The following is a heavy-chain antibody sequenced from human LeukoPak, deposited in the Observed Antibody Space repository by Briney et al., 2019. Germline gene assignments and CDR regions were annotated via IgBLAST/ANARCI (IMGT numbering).Heavy chain of an antibody. CDR2: IRQDGSEK. Sequence: PGGSLRLSCAASRFTFRSYWMSWLRQAPGKGPEWVANIRQDGSEKYYTDSVKGRFTISRDNAKKSLYLQMNSLRADDTAMYYCARDFPAQVPVTIHDNWFDPWGQGTLVIVSS. CDR3: ARDFPAQVPVTIHDNWFDP. J-gene: IGHJ5*02. CDR1: RFTFRSYW. D-gene: IGHD2-2*01. V-gene: IGHV3-7*01.